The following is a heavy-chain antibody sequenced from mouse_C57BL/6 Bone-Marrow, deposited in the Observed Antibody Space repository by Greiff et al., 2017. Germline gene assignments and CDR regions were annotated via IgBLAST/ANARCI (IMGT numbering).Heavy chain of an antibody. CDR2: ISNGGGST. CDR1: GFTFSDYY. Sequence: EVKLVESGGGLVQPGGSLKLSCAASGFTFSDYYMYWVRQTPEKGLEWVAYISNGGGSTYYPDTVKGRFTISRDNAKNTLYLQMSRLKSEDTAMYYCARRSTMVTLDYWGQGTTLTVSS. D-gene: IGHD2-2*01. CDR3: ARRSTMVTLDY. V-gene: IGHV5-12*01. J-gene: IGHJ2*01.